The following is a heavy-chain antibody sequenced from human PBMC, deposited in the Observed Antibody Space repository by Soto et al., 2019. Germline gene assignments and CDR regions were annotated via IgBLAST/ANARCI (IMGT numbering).Heavy chain of an antibody. J-gene: IGHJ4*02. V-gene: IGHV3-33*01. CDR2: IWYDGSKK. Sequence: QVQLVESGGGVVQPGRSLRLSCAASGFTFRSYGMFWVRQAPGKGLEWVALIWYDGSKKYYADSVKGRFTISRDDSKNTLNPQMNSLRAGDTAVYHCARDLGTYPGSYFDYWGQGTLVTVSS. CDR1: GFTFRSYG. CDR3: ARDLGTYPGSYFDY. D-gene: IGHD2-15*01.